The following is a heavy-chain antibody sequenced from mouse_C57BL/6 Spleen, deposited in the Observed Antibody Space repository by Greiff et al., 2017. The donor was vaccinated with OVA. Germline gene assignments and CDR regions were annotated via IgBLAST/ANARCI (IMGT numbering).Heavy chain of an antibody. Sequence: EVKLMESGGGLVQPGGSLSLSCAASGFTFTDYYMSWVRQPPGQALEWLGFIRNKANGYTTEYSASVKGRFTISRDNSQSILYLQMNALRAEDSATDYCARPSDGYYAMDYWGQGTSVTVSS. D-gene: IGHD2-3*01. V-gene: IGHV7-3*01. CDR3: ARPSDGYYAMDY. CDR1: GFTFTDYY. J-gene: IGHJ4*01. CDR2: IRNKANGYTT.